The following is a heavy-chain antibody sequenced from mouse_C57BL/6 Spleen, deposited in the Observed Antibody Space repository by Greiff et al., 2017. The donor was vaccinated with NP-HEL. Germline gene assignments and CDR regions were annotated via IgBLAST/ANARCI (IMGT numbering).Heavy chain of an antibody. J-gene: IGHJ3*01. D-gene: IGHD2-12*01. CDR1: GFTFSSYA. Sequence: EVKVVESGEGLVKPGGSLKLSCAASGFTFSSYAMSWVRQTPEKRLEWVAYISSGGDYIYYADTVKGRFTISRDNARNTLYLQMSSLKSEDTAMYYCTRDGDDGFAYWGQGTLVTVSA. CDR3: TRDGDDGFAY. V-gene: IGHV5-9-1*02. CDR2: ISSGGDYI.